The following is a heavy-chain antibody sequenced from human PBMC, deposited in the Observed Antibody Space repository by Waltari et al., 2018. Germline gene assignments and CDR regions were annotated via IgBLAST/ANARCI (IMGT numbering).Heavy chain of an antibody. CDR2: ISSSSSYI. CDR3: ARGVVITFGGVIVPFDY. D-gene: IGHD3-16*02. J-gene: IGHJ4*02. CDR1: GFTFSSYS. V-gene: IGHV3-21*01. Sequence: EVQLVESGGGLVKPGGSLSLSCAAAGFTFSSYSMNWVRQAPGKGLGWVSSISSSSSYIYYADSVKGRFTISRDNAKNSLYLQMNSLRAEDTAVYYCARGVVITFGGVIVPFDYWGQGTLVTVSS.